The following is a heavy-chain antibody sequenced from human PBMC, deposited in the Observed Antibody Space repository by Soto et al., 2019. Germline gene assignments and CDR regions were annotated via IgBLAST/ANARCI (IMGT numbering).Heavy chain of an antibody. V-gene: IGHV3-48*03. CDR2: ISSAGTI. J-gene: IGHJ5*02. Sequence: PGVSIRLSGTATRFSLSGYDMNWDRQASGKGLEWISYISSAGTIHHADSVKDRFTISRDNANNLLPLQLSGLRSDHPAVYYAARELGLTRAGPSCSYSWFEVWGRGPLGAFCS. CDR1: RFSLSGYD. CDR3: ARELGLTRAGPSCSYSWFEV. D-gene: IGHD2-21*01.